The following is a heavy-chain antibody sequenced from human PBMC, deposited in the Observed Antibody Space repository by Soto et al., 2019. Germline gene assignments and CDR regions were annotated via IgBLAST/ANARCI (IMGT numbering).Heavy chain of an antibody. J-gene: IGHJ6*03. D-gene: IGHD3-10*01. CDR2: ISSSGSTI. V-gene: IGHV3-11*01. CDR3: ARVFGGSGSYYRGTNYYYYMDV. Sequence: QVQLVESGGGLVKPGGSLRLSCAASGFTFSDYYMSWIRQAPGKGLEWVSYISSSGSTIYYADSVKGRFTISRDNAKNSLYLQMNSLRAEDTAVYYCARVFGGSGSYYRGTNYYYYMDVWGKGTTVTVSS. CDR1: GFTFSDYY.